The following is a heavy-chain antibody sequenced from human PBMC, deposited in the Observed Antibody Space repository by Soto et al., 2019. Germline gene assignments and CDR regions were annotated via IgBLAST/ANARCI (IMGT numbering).Heavy chain of an antibody. Sequence: SETLSINCNASGGSISSSYWSWIRQPPGKGLEWIGYIYYSGSTNYNPSLKSRVTISVDTSKNQFSLKLSSVTAADTAVYYCARDRGYSYGNYYYYYGMDVWGQGTTVT. CDR3: ARDRGYSYGNYYYYYGMDV. CDR1: GGSISSSY. V-gene: IGHV4-59*01. D-gene: IGHD5-18*01. CDR2: IYYSGST. J-gene: IGHJ6*02.